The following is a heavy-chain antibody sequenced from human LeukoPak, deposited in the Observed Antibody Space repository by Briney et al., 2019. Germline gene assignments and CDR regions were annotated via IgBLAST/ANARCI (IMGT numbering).Heavy chain of an antibody. CDR3: ARDALEYSSGYFDY. J-gene: IGHJ4*02. D-gene: IGHD6-19*01. CDR2: IYYSGST. V-gene: IGHV4-59*01. Sequence: SETLSLTCTVSAGSISSYYWSWIRQPPGKGLEWIGYIYYSGSTNYNPSLKSRVTISVDTSKNQFSLKLSSVTAADTAVYYCARDALEYSSGYFDYWGPGTLVTVSS. CDR1: AGSISSYY.